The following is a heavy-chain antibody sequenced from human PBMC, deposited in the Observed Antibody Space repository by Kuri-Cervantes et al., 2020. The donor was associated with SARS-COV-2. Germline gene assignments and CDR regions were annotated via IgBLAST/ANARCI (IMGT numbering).Heavy chain of an antibody. CDR2: IWYDGSNK. CDR3: TTVVPAADYYYGMDV. Sequence: GESLKISCAASGFTFSSYGMHWVRQAPGKGLEWVAVIWYDGSNKYYADSVKGRFTISRDNSKNTPYLQMNSLKTEDTAVYYCTTVVPAADYYYGMDVWGQGTTVTVSS. D-gene: IGHD2-2*01. V-gene: IGHV3-33*08. J-gene: IGHJ6*02. CDR1: GFTFSSYG.